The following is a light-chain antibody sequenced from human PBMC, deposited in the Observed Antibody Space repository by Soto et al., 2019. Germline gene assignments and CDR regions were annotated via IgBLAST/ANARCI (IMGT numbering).Light chain of an antibody. J-gene: IGKJ1*01. CDR1: QSISSW. V-gene: IGKV1-5*01. Sequence: DIQMTQSPSTLSASVGDRVTITCRASQSISSWLAWYRQKPGKAPKLLIYDASSLESGVPSRFSGSGSGTEFTLTISSLQPEDFATYYCQQYNYFWAFGQGTKVDIK. CDR2: DAS. CDR3: QQYNYFWA.